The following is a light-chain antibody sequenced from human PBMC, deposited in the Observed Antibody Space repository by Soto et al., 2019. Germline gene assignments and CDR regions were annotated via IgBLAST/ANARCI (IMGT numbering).Light chain of an antibody. CDR3: QQYATSPLT. V-gene: IGKV3-20*01. J-gene: IGKJ1*01. Sequence: TVLTQSPGTLSLSPGERATLSCRASQTVGRNYLAWYQQKPGQAPRLLIYHASSRATGIPDRFSGSGSGTDFTLTISRLETEDFAVYYFQQYATSPLTVGQGTNVEI. CDR2: HAS. CDR1: QTVGRNY.